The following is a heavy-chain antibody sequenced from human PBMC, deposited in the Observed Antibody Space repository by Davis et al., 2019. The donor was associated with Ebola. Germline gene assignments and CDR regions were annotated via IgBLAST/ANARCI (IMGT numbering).Heavy chain of an antibody. CDR3: ARGKFRWELLFGY. CDR1: GFTFDDYG. V-gene: IGHV3-20*04. CDR2: INWNGGST. J-gene: IGHJ4*02. D-gene: IGHD1-26*01. Sequence: GESLKISCAASGFTFDDYGMSWVRQAPGKGLEWVSGINWNGGSTGYADSVKGRFTISRDNAKNSLYLQMNSLRAEDTALYYCARGKFRWELLFGYWGQGTLVTVSS.